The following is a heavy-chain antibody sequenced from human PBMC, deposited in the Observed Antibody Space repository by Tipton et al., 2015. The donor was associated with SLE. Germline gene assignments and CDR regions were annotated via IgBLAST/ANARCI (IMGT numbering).Heavy chain of an antibody. V-gene: IGHV4-59*12. CDR3: ARGLVGGGGFDY. CDR1: GGSISSYY. Sequence: LRLSCTVSGGSISSYYWSWIRQPPGKGLEWIGYIYYSGSTNYNPSHKSRVTISVDTSKNQFSLKLSSVTAADTAVYYCARGLVGGGGFDYWGQGTLVTVSS. CDR2: IYYSGST. D-gene: IGHD3-16*01. J-gene: IGHJ4*02.